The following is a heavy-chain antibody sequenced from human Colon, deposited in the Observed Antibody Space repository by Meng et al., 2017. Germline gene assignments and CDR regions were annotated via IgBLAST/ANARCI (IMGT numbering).Heavy chain of an antibody. CDR2: INSGGSDI. CDR1: RFTFSDLY. CDR3: TTQNFDY. V-gene: IGHV3-11*01. J-gene: IGHJ4*02. Sequence: QVQLVESGGTLVTPGGSLRLSCAASRFTFSDLYMSWVRQASGKGLEWLSYINSGGSDIAYADSVKGRFTISRDNARNSLYLQMNSLRAEDTAIYYCTTQNFDYWGQGTLVTVSS.